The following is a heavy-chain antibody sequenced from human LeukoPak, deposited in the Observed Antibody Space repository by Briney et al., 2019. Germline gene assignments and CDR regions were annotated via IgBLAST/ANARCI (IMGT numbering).Heavy chain of an antibody. Sequence: SVKVSCKASGGTFSSYAISWVRQAPGQGPEWMGRIIPIRGIANYAQKFQGRVTITADKSTSTAYMELSSLRSEDTAVYDCARDAWLEPTNEVPWGQGTLVTVSS. J-gene: IGHJ5*02. CDR2: IIPIRGIA. D-gene: IGHD2-8*01. CDR3: ARDAWLEPTNEVP. CDR1: GGTFSSYA. V-gene: IGHV1-69*04.